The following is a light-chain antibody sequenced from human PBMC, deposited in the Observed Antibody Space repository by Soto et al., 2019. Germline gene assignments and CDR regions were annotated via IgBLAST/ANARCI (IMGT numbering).Light chain of an antibody. CDR2: EVE. CDR3: SSSTTSYFYV. J-gene: IGLJ1*01. Sequence: QSVLSQPSSVYWSPGQSITISYTGSGRYIGDYNYVSWYQQHPGKAPKLIIYEVENRPSGVSNRFSASKSAFTASLTISGLQAEDEADYYCSSSTTSYFYVFGPGTKVTVL. CDR1: GRYIGDYNY. V-gene: IGLV2-14*01.